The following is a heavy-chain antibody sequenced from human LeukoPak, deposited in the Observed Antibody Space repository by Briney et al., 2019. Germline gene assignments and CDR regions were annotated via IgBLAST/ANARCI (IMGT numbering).Heavy chain of an antibody. J-gene: IGHJ4*02. D-gene: IGHD6-13*01. V-gene: IGHV4-61*02. Sequence: SQTLSLTCTVSGGSISSGTYYWSWIRQPAGKGLEWIGRISTSESTNYNSSLKSRVTISVDTSKNQFSLKLSSVTAADTAVYYCARGTGYSSSWYNYWGQGTLVTVSS. CDR2: ISTSEST. CDR3: ARGTGYSSSWYNY. CDR1: GGSISSGTYY.